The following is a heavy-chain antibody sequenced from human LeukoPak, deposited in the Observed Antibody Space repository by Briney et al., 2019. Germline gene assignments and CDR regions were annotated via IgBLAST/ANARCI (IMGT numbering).Heavy chain of an antibody. Sequence: SETLSLTCTVSGYSISSGYYWGWIRQPPGKGLEWIGSIYHSGSTYYNPSLKSRVTISVDTSKNQFSLKLSSVTAADTAVYYCARDLSSLSSGYSSSWYVLVWFDPRGQGTLVTVSS. J-gene: IGHJ5*02. CDR3: ARDLSSLSSGYSSSWYVLVWFDP. CDR2: IYHSGST. CDR1: GYSISSGYY. V-gene: IGHV4-38-2*02. D-gene: IGHD6-13*01.